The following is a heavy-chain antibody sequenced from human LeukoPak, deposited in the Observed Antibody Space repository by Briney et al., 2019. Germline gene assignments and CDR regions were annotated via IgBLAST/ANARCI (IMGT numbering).Heavy chain of an antibody. D-gene: IGHD7-27*01. CDR2: MSPNSGDT. V-gene: IGHV1-8*01. CDR3: VRTPPSWGFDY. J-gene: IGHJ4*02. Sequence: ASVKVSCKASGYAFNTHDINWVRQATGQGLEWLGWMSPNSGDTGYAQKFQGRVTMTSDSSISTAYMELSSLRSEDTAIYYCVRTPPSWGFDYWGQGTLVTVSS. CDR1: GYAFNTHD.